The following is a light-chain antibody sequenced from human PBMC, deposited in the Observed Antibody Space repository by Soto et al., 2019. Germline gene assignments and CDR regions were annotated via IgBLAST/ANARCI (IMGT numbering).Light chain of an antibody. CDR3: QQCNNWPWT. V-gene: IGKV3-15*01. CDR2: GAS. CDR1: QRVGSN. J-gene: IGKJ1*01. Sequence: EIVMTQSPATLSVSPGERATLSCRASQRVGSNLAWYQQKPGQAPRLLVYGASTRATGIPVRYSGSGSGTEFTLTINSLQSEDVAVYYCQQCNNWPWTFAQGTKVDIK.